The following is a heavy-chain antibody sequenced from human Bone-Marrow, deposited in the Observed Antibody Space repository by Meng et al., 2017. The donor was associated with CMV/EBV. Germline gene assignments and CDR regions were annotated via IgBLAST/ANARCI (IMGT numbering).Heavy chain of an antibody. CDR3: ATDWSRQLLGS. D-gene: IGHD1-26*01. CDR2: IKTKIDGETT. V-gene: IGHV3-15*01. Sequence: GESLKISCVASGFTFNTYWMSWVRQAPGEGLEWVGRIKTKIDGETTDFAAAVKGRFSISRDDSKNTLYLQMNGLRAEDTAVYYCATDWSRQLLGSWGQGTLVTVSS. J-gene: IGHJ4*02. CDR1: GFTFNTYW.